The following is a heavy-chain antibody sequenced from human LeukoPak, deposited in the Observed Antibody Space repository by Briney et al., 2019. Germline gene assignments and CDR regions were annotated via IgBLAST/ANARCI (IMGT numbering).Heavy chain of an antibody. CDR2: LNPSGGST. Sequence: ASVKVSCKASGGTFFDCGVTWVRQAPGQGLEWMGILNPSGGSTSYAQKFQDRVTMTRDTSMSTVSMELSSLRPEDTAVYYCARAPLLAENGDFGYWGQGTLVTVSS. CDR1: GGTFFDCG. D-gene: IGHD6-19*01. J-gene: IGHJ4*02. CDR3: ARAPLLAENGDFGY. V-gene: IGHV1-46*01.